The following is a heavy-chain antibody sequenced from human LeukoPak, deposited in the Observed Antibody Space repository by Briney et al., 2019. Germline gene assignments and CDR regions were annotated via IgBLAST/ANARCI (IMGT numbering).Heavy chain of an antibody. CDR1: GFTFSSYA. D-gene: IGHD5-12*01. J-gene: IGHJ4*02. Sequence: GGSLRLSCAASGFTFSSYAMSWVRQAPGKGLEWVSAISGGGGSTYYADSVKGRFTISRDNSKNTLYLQMNSLRAEDTAVYYCARGDSGVDFDYWGQGTLVTVSS. CDR3: ARGDSGVDFDY. CDR2: ISGGGGST. V-gene: IGHV3-23*01.